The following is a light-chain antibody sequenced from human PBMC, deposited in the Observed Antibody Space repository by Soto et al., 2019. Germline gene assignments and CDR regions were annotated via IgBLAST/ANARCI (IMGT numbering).Light chain of an antibody. Sequence: EIVLTHSACTLSLSPGERATLSWGASQSVSSNYLAWYQQKPGQAPRLLIYGASTRATGIPDRFSGSGSGTDFTLTISSLEFRDSAVYYCQQYGSSPTWTFGQGTKVDIK. CDR3: QQYGSSPTWT. J-gene: IGKJ1*01. CDR1: QSVSSNY. CDR2: GAS. V-gene: IGKV3-20*01.